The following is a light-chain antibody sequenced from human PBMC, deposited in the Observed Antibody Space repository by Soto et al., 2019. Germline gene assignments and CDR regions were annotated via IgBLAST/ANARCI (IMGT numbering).Light chain of an antibody. V-gene: IGLV1-47*01. CDR1: SSNIGSNY. J-gene: IGLJ2*01. Sequence: QSVLTQPPSASGTPGQRDTISCSGSSSNIGSNYVYWYQQLPGTAPELLIYRNNQRPSGVPDRFSGSKSGTSASLAISGLRSEDEADYYCAAWDDSLSGPVFGGGTKVTVL. CDR3: AAWDDSLSGPV. CDR2: RNN.